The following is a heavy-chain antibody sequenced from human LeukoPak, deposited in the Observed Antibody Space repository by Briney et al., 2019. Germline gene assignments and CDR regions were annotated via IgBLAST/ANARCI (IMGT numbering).Heavy chain of an antibody. V-gene: IGHV4-34*01. CDR1: GGSFSGHY. CDR2: INHGGST. CDR3: ATVVVPGWFDP. Sequence: PSETLSLTCAVSGGSFSGHYWNWIRQPPGKGLEWIGEINHGGSTNYNPSLKSRVTISVDTSQKQFSLRLSSVTAADTAVYYCATVVVPGWFDPWGQGNLVTVSS. J-gene: IGHJ5*02. D-gene: IGHD2-15*01.